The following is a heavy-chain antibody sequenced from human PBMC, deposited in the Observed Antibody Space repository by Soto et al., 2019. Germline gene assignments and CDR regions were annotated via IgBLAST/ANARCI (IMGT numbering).Heavy chain of an antibody. Sequence: LSLTCAVSGGSVSSGRYYWSWIRQPPGKGLEWIGYIYYSGSTNYNPSLKSRVTISVDTSKNQFSLKLSSVTAADTAVYYCARGDCSGGTCNYYYYYGVAVWGPGTTVTVSS. CDR2: IYYSGST. CDR1: GGSVSSGRYY. CDR3: ARGDCSGGTCNYYYYYGVAV. J-gene: IGHJ6*02. D-gene: IGHD2-15*01. V-gene: IGHV4-61*01.